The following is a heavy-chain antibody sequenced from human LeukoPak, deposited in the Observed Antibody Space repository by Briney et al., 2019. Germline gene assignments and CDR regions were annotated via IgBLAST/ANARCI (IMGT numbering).Heavy chain of an antibody. CDR2: ISYDGSNK. J-gene: IGHJ4*02. Sequence: SCKASGYTFTSYAMHWVRQAPGKGLEWVAVISYDGSNKYYADSVKGRFTISRDNSKNTLYVQVNSLGTEDTAAYYCAKGSYYDSSGSFYFDYWGQGTLVTVSS. CDR1: GYTFTSYA. CDR3: AKGSYYDSSGSFYFDY. D-gene: IGHD3-22*01. V-gene: IGHV3-30-3*02.